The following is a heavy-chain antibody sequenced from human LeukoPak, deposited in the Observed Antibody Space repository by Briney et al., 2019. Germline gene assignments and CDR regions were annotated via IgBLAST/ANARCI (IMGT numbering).Heavy chain of an antibody. CDR2: TYYSGST. D-gene: IGHD1-1*01. J-gene: IGHJ4*02. CDR1: GGSISSYY. Sequence: SETLSLTCTVSGGSISSYYWSWIRQPPGKGLVWIGYTYYSGSTNYNPSLKSRVTISVDTSKNQFSLKLSSVTAADTAVYYCARSSRGLALEFDYWGQGTLVTVSS. CDR3: ARSSRGLALEFDY. V-gene: IGHV4-59*01.